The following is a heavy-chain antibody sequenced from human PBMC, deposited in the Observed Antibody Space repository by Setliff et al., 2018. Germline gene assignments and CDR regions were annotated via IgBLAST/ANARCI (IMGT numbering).Heavy chain of an antibody. CDR3: AREGVDTRSSTDYRYYMDV. J-gene: IGHJ6*03. D-gene: IGHD5-18*01. CDR2: TIPMFGST. Sequence: ASVKVSCKASGGTFSSYGISWVRQAPGQGLEWMGGTIPMFGSTNYAQKFQDRVTIITDESTSTAYMELRSLRTEDTAVYYCAREGVDTRSSTDYRYYMDVWGKGTTVTVSS. CDR1: GGTFSSYG. V-gene: IGHV1-69*05.